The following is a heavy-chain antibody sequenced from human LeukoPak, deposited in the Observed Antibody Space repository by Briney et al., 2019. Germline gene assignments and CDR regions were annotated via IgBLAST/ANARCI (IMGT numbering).Heavy chain of an antibody. CDR1: GFTFDDYA. V-gene: IGHV3-9*01. Sequence: GGSLRLSCAASGFTFDDYAMHWVRQAPGKGLEWVSGISWNSGSIGYADSVKGRFTISRDNAKNSLYLQVNSLRAEDTALYYCAKDPDSSGYYYFDYWGQGTLVTVSS. CDR2: ISWNSGSI. D-gene: IGHD3-22*01. CDR3: AKDPDSSGYYYFDY. J-gene: IGHJ4*02.